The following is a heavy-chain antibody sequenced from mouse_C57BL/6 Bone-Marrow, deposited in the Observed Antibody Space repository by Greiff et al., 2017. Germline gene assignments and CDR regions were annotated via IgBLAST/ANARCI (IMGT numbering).Heavy chain of an antibody. CDR2: IYPGDGDT. CDR1: GYAFSSSW. CDR3: ARFAY. Sequence: VQLQQSGPELVKPGASVKISCKASGYAFSSSWMNWVKQRPGKGLEWIGRIYPGDGDTNYNGKFKGKATLTADKSSSTAYMHLSSLTSEDSAVYFCARFAYWGQGTLVTVSA. J-gene: IGHJ3*01. V-gene: IGHV1-82*01.